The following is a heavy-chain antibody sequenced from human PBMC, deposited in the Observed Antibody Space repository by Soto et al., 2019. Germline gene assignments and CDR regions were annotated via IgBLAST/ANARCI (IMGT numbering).Heavy chain of an antibody. CDR2: ISGSGGST. CDR3: AKGGNAVAGPYYYYGMDV. CDR1: ECPFSDYA. J-gene: IGHJ6*02. D-gene: IGHD6-19*01. V-gene: IGHV3-23*01. Sequence: GGSLRLSCAASECPFSDYAMSWVRQAPGKGLEWVSAISGSGGSTYYADSVKGRFTISRDNSKNTLYLQMNSLRAEDTAVYYCAKGGNAVAGPYYYYGMDVWGQGTTVTVSS.